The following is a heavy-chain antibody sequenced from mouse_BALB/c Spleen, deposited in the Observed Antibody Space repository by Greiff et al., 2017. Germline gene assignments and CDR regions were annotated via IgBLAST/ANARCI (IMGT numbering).Heavy chain of an antibody. J-gene: IGHJ3*01. CDR1: GFTFSDYY. CDR3: AREGGNWDSAY. V-gene: IGHV5-4*02. Sequence: EVQLVESGGGLVKPGGSLKLSCAASGFTFSDYYMYWVRQTPEKRLEWVATISDGGSYTYYPDSVKGRFTISRDNAKNNLYLQMSSLKSEDTAMYYCAREGGNWDSAYWGQGTLVTVSA. D-gene: IGHD4-1*01. CDR2: ISDGGSYT.